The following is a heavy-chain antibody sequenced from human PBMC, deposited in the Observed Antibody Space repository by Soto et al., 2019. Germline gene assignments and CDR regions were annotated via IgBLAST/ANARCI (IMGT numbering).Heavy chain of an antibody. CDR1: GFTFSRYN. D-gene: IGHD5-12*01. V-gene: IGHV3-21*01. J-gene: IGHJ5*02. CDR2: ISSTSSYL. Sequence: EVQLVESGGGLVKPGGSLRLSCAASGFTFSRYNMNWVRQAPGKGLEWVSSISSTSSYLSYADSVKGRFTISRDNANNSLFLQMISLRVEDTAMYYCTREFGYDPYNWLDPWGQGTLVTVSS. CDR3: TREFGYDPYNWLDP.